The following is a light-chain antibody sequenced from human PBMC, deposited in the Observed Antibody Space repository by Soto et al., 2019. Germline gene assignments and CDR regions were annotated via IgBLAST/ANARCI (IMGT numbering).Light chain of an antibody. CDR3: QQYGSSAIT. Sequence: EIVLTQSPGTLSLSPGERATLSCRASQSVRSNYLAWYQQKPGQAPRLLIYGASSRATGIPDRFSGSGSGTDFTLTISRLEPEDFAVYYCQQYGSSAITFGQGTRLEMK. V-gene: IGKV3-20*01. J-gene: IGKJ5*01. CDR1: QSVRSNY. CDR2: GAS.